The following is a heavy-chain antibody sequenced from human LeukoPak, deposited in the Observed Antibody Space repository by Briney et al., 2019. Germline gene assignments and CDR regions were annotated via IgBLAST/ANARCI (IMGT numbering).Heavy chain of an antibody. CDR3: ARDTSYCSGGSCFHY. J-gene: IGHJ4*02. D-gene: IGHD2-15*01. CDR2: ISAYSGNT. CDR1: GYTFTSYG. Sequence: ASVKVSCKASGYTFTSYGISWVRQAPGQGLEWMGWISAYSGNTNYAQKLQGRVTMTTDTSTSTAYMELRSLRSDDTAVYYCARDTSYCSGGSCFHYWGQGTLVTVSS. V-gene: IGHV1-18*01.